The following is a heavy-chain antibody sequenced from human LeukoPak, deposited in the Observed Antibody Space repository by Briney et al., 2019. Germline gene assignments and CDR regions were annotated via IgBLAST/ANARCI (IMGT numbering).Heavy chain of an antibody. CDR1: GYTFTSYG. CDR2: ISAYNGNT. Sequence: ASVKVSCKASGYTFTSYGISWVRQAPGQGLEWMGWISAYNGNTNYAQKLRGRVTMTTDTSTSTAYMELRSLRSDDTAVYYCARDPPTGTTLGSFDYWGQGTLVTVSS. V-gene: IGHV1-18*01. D-gene: IGHD1-7*01. CDR3: ARDPPTGTTLGSFDY. J-gene: IGHJ4*02.